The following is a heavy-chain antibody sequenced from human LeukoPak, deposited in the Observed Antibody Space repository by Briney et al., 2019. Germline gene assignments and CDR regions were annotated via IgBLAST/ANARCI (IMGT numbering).Heavy chain of an antibody. J-gene: IGHJ6*03. V-gene: IGHV3-48*03. D-gene: IGHD1-1*01. CDR1: GFTFSSYE. CDR2: IRSSGSTI. CDR3: GRVRGGGTTLVYYYRDV. Sequence: GGSLRLFCAASGFTFSSYEMNWVREAPGKGLEWGSYIRSSGSTIYYPDSVKGRFTISRDNAKNLLYLQINSLRAQGPVVFSCGRVRGGGTTLVYYYRDVWGKGTTVTVSS.